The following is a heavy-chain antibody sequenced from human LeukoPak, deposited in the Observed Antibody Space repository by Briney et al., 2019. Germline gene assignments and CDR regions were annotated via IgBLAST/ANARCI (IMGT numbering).Heavy chain of an antibody. CDR3: ARARTGYSSSWHMSRFDP. CDR2: INHSGST. Sequence: SETLSLTCAVYGGSFSGYYWSWIRQPPGKGLEWIGEINHSGSTNYNPSLKSRVTISVDTSKNQFSLKLSSVTAADTAVYYCARARTGYSSSWHMSRFDPWGQGTLVTVSS. V-gene: IGHV4-34*01. D-gene: IGHD6-13*01. J-gene: IGHJ5*02. CDR1: GGSFSGYY.